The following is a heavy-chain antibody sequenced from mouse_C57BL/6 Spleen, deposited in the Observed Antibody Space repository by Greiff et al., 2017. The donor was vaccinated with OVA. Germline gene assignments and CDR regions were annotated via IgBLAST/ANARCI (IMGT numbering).Heavy chain of an antibody. Sequence: DVKLVESGGGLVKPGGSLKLSCAASGFTFSDYGMHWVRQAPEKGLEWVAYISSGSSTIYYADTVKGRFTISRDNAKNTLFLQMTSLRSEDAAMYYCARQIITTVVAHFDYWGQGTTLTVSS. V-gene: IGHV5-17*01. J-gene: IGHJ2*01. CDR2: ISSGSSTI. CDR3: ARQIITTVVAHFDY. CDR1: GFTFSDYG. D-gene: IGHD1-1*01.